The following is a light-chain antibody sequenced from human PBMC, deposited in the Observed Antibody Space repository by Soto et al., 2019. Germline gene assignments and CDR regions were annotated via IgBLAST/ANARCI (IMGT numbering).Light chain of an antibody. CDR3: QQYNNWPPRVT. J-gene: IGKJ3*01. V-gene: IGKV3-15*01. Sequence: EIVMTQSPATLSVSPGERATLSCRASQSVRSNLAWYQQKPGQAPRLLIHGASTRATGIPARFSGSGSGTEFTLTISTLQSEHFAVYHCQQYNNWPPRVTFGPGTKVDRK. CDR2: GAS. CDR1: QSVRSN.